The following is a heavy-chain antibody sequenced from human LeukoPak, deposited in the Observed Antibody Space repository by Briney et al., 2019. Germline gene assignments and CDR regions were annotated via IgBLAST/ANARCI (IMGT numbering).Heavy chain of an antibody. V-gene: IGHV3-21*06. J-gene: IGHJ4*02. CDR3: ARRWDSSGPIDY. D-gene: IGHD3-22*01. CDR1: GFTFSSYS. Sequence: GGSLRLSCAASGFTFSSYSMNWVRQAPGKGLEWVSSISSGSSYIYYADSVKGRFTISRDNSKNTVFLQMNSLRVEDTAVYYCARRWDSSGPIDYWGQGTLVTVSS. CDR2: ISSGSSYI.